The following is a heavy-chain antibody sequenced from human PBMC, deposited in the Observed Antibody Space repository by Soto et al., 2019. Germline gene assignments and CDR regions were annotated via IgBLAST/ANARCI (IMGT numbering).Heavy chain of an antibody. Sequence: QITLNESGPTLVKPTQTLTLTCTFSGFSFSTSQVGVGWIRHPPGKAQEWLALIYWYDDNRHSPPLRSRLTITMDTSKHQVVLTKTSIDPVDTATYYCEHTRGGYVSGCDNGYLEYWGRGAMVTFSS. CDR2: IYWYDDN. D-gene: IGHD5-12*01. V-gene: IGHV2-5*01. J-gene: IGHJ4*02. CDR3: EHTRGGYVSGCDNGYLEY. CDR1: GFSFSTSQVG.